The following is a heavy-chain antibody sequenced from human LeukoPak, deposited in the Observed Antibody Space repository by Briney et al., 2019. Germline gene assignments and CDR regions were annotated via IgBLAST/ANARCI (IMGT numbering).Heavy chain of an antibody. CDR3: ARGAYGSGTYTHYYYMDV. J-gene: IGHJ6*03. CDR1: VVTFTNYV. CDR2: IIPMLGTA. Sequence: ASVNVSCKASVVTFTNYVISWVRQAPGQGLEWVGGIIPMLGTAHYAQQFRGRVTISTDASTSTAYMELSSLRSDDTAVYYCARGAYGSGTYTHYYYMDVWGKGTTVAVSS. V-gene: IGHV1-69*05. D-gene: IGHD3-10*01.